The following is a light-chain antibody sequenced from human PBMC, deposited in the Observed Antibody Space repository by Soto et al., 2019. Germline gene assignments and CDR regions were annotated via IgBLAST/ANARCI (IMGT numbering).Light chain of an antibody. J-gene: IGLJ3*02. Sequence: QSVLTQPRSVSGSPGQSVTISCTGTNSDVGRNNFVSWYQQLPGKAPKLLISAVSQRPSGVPDRFSGSKSGNTASLTISGLQADDEADYFCYSYTASDIWVFGGGTKLTVL. CDR2: AVS. V-gene: IGLV2-11*01. CDR3: YSYTASDIWV. CDR1: NSDVGRNNF.